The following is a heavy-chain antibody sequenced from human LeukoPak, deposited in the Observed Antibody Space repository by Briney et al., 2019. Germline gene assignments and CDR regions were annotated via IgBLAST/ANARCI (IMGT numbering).Heavy chain of an antibody. D-gene: IGHD2-15*01. J-gene: IGHJ4*02. CDR3: AKDPHYSATGPYYFDY. CDR2: SGSGGST. V-gene: IGHV3-23*01. Sequence: SGSGGSTYYADSVKGRFTISRDNSKNTLYLQMNSLRAEDTAVYYCAKDPHYSATGPYYFDYWGQGTLVTVSS.